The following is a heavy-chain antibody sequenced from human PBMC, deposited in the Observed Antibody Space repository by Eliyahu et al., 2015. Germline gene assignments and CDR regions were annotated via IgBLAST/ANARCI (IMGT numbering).Heavy chain of an antibody. CDR3: ARGGLEYQLLSDAFDI. CDR1: GFTXSSXG. CDR2: IWYXGSNK. D-gene: IGHD2-2*01. Sequence: CPASGFTXSSXGMHWVRQAPGKGLEXVAVIWYXGSNKYYADSVKGRFTISRDNSKNTLYLQMNSLRAEDTAVYYCARGGLEYQLLSDAFDIWGQGTMVTVSS. J-gene: IGHJ3*02. V-gene: IGHV3-33*01.